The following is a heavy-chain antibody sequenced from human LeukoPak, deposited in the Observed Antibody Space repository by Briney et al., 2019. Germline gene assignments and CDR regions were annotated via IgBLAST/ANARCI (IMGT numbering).Heavy chain of an antibody. CDR3: ARDFPPYDILTGYKNWFDP. V-gene: IGHV4-38-2*02. CDR2: IYHSGST. Sequence: SETLSLTCTVSSYSISSGYYWGWIRQPPGKGLEWIGSIYHSGSTYYNPSLKSRVTISVDTSKNQFSLKLSSVTAADTAVYYCARDFPPYDILTGYKNWFDPWGQGTLVTVSS. D-gene: IGHD3-9*01. J-gene: IGHJ5*02. CDR1: SYSISSGYY.